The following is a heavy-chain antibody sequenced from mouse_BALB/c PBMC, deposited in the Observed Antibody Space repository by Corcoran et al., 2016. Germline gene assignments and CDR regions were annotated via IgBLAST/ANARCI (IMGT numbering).Heavy chain of an antibody. CDR1: GYSFTGYY. CDR3: ARDGSSSLYYFDY. J-gene: IGHJ2*01. D-gene: IGHD1-1*01. V-gene: IGHV1-26*01. Sequence: EVQLQQSGPELVKPGASVKISCKASGYSFTGYYMHWVKQSHVKSLEWIGRINPYNGATSYNQNFKDKASLTVDKSSSTAYMELHSLTSEDSAVYYCARDGSSSLYYFDYWGQGTTLTVSS. CDR2: INPYNGAT.